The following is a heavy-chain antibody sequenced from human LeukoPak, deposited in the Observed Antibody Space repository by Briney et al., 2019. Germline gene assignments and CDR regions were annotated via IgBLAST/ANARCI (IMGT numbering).Heavy chain of an antibody. CDR1: GGSISSGGYC. D-gene: IGHD6-13*01. CDR2: IYYSGST. Sequence: PSETLSLTCTVSGGSISSGGYCWSWIRQHPGKGLEWIGYIYYSGSTYYNPSLKSRVTISVDTSKNQFSLKLSSVTAADTAVYYCARGSGIAAAGVDYWGQGTLVTVSS. J-gene: IGHJ4*02. V-gene: IGHV4-31*03. CDR3: ARGSGIAAAGVDY.